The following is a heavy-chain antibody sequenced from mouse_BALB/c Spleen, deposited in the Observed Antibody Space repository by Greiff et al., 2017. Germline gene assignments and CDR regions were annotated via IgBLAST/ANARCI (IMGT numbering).Heavy chain of an antibody. Sequence: QVQLQQSGAELARPGASVKMSCTASGYTFTSYTMHWVKQRPGQGLEWIGYINPSSGYTNYNQKFKDKATLTADKSSSTAYMQLSSLTSADSAVYYSARRDGYDDAMGNWGQGTSVTVSS. CDR2: INPSSGYT. CDR1: GYTFTSYT. V-gene: IGHV1-4*01. D-gene: IGHD2-2*01. J-gene: IGHJ4*01. CDR3: ARRDGYDDAMGN.